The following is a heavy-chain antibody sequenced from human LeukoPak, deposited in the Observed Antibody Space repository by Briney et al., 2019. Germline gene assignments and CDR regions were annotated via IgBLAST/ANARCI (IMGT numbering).Heavy chain of an antibody. CDR3: AKDARGRQQQHGCAFDI. J-gene: IGHJ3*02. V-gene: IGHV3-21*04. CDR2: ISSSSSYI. Sequence: GGSLRLSCAASGFTFSSYSMNWVRQAPGKGLEWVSSISSSSSYIYYADSVKGRFTISRDNAKNSLYLQMNSLRAEDTAVYYCAKDARGRQQQHGCAFDIWGQGTMVTVSS. CDR1: GFTFSSYS. D-gene: IGHD6-13*01.